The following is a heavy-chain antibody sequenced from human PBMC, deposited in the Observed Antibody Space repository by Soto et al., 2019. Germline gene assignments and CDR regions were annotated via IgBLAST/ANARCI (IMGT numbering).Heavy chain of an antibody. D-gene: IGHD3-16*02. Sequence: QVQLVQSGAEVKKPGASVKVSCKASGYTFTSYYMHWVRQAPGQGLEWMGIINPSGGSTSYAQKCQGRVTMARDTSPRTGDMELSRLRSEDTAVYYCATGRKSRAENRRLDAFDIWGQGPMVTVSS. CDR1: GYTFTSYY. V-gene: IGHV1-46*01. J-gene: IGHJ3*02. CDR3: ATGRKSRAENRRLDAFDI. CDR2: INPSGGST.